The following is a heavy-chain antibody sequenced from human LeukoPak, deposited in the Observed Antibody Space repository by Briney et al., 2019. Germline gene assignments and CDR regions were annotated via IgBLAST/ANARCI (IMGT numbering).Heavy chain of an antibody. V-gene: IGHV4-61*02. Sequence: SETLSLTCTVSGGSISSGSYYWTCIRQPAGKGLEWIGRIYASGSTNYNPSLKTRVTISLDTSKNQFSLKLSSVTAADTAVYYCARVKRGGFSYGQNSYYFYMDVWGKGTTVTISS. CDR3: ARVKRGGFSYGQNSYYFYMDV. CDR2: IYASGST. D-gene: IGHD5-18*01. CDR1: GGSISSGSYY. J-gene: IGHJ6*03.